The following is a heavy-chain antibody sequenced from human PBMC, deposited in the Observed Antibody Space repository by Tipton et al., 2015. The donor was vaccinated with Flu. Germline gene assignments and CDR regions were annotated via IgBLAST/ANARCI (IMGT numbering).Heavy chain of an antibody. D-gene: IGHD1-14*01. CDR1: RGPVTTSGYC. CDR3: ARDNHGSLDY. Sequence: GLVKPSETLSLTCTVSRGPVTTSGYCWGWIRQPPGEGLEWIGYNHCGANINYNPSLKSRVTIIVDTSKNQFSLRLSSVTAADTAVYFCARDNHGSLDYWGQGILVTVSS. CDR2: NHCGANI. J-gene: IGHJ4*02. V-gene: IGHV4-61*08.